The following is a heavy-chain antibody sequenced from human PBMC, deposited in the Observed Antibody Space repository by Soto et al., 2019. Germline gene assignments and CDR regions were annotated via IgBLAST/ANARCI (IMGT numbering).Heavy chain of an antibody. V-gene: IGHV3-11*01. CDR1: GFTFSDYY. Sequence: GGSLRLSCAASGFTFSDYYMSWIRQAPGKGLEWVSYISSSGSTIYYADSVKGRFTISRDNAKNSLYLQMNSLRAEDTAVYYCARDRAYSSSWKRLDYWGQGTLVTVP. J-gene: IGHJ4*02. D-gene: IGHD6-13*01. CDR2: ISSSGSTI. CDR3: ARDRAYSSSWKRLDY.